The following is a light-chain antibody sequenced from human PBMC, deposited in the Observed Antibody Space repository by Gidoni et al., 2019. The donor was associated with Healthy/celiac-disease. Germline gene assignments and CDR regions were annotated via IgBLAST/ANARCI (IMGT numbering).Light chain of an antibody. V-gene: IGKV3-20*01. CDR3: QQYGSTGT. J-gene: IGKJ4*01. Sequence: DIVLTQSTGTLSLSPVERAPLSCRASQSVSSSYLAWYQQKPGQAPRLLIYGASSRATGIPDRFSGSGSGTDFTLTISRLEPEDFAVYYCQQYGSTGTFGGGTKVEIK. CDR1: QSVSSSY. CDR2: GAS.